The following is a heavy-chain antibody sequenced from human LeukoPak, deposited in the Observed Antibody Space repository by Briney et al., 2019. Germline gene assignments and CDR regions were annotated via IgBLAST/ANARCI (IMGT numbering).Heavy chain of an antibody. D-gene: IGHD5/OR15-5a*01. CDR3: ATSGWSLRTPFDY. J-gene: IGHJ4*02. CDR1: GFTFSSYE. V-gene: IGHV3-7*02. Sequence: GGSLRLSCVASGFTFSSYEMNWVRQAPGKGLEWVANINQDGREKYDVDSVKGRFIISRDNAKNSLYLQMNSLRVEDTAVYYCATSGWSLRTPFDYWGQGTLVTVSS. CDR2: INQDGREK.